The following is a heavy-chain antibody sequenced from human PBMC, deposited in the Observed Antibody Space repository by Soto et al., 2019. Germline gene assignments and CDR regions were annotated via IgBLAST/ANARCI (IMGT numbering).Heavy chain of an antibody. CDR1: GGTFSSYT. Sequence: QVQLVQSGAEVKKPGSSVKVSCKASGGTFSSYTINWFRQAPGQGLAWVGRIIPVLGLRDYAQNFQGRVTITADKSTTTAYMELSSLSSEDTAVYYCARDLQLERRALHDAFDIWGQGTMVTVS. CDR3: ARDLQLERRALHDAFDI. CDR2: IIPVLGLR. J-gene: IGHJ3*02. D-gene: IGHD1-1*01. V-gene: IGHV1-69*08.